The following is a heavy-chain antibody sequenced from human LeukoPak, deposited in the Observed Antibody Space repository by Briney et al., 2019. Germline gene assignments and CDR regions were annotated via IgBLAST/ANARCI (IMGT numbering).Heavy chain of an antibody. CDR1: GGSIKGGGFF. J-gene: IGHJ3*02. D-gene: IGHD5-18*01. CDR2: IYYSGST. CDR3: ARDHGRSYNYGSDALDI. Sequence: SETLSLTCSVSGGSIKGGGFFWNWVRQHPGKGLEWIGHIYYSGSTSYNPSVKSRVTISVDTSKNQFSLKPTSVTAADTAMYYCARDHGRSYNYGSDALDIWGQGTLVIVSA. V-gene: IGHV4-31*03.